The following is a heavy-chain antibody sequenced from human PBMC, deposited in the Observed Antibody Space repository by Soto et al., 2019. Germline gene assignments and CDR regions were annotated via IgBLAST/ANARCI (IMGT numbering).Heavy chain of an antibody. CDR1: VGSTSSYY. CDR2: IYYSGST. D-gene: IGHD3-9*01. V-gene: IGHV4-59*01. CDR3: AREYYDILTGSAYYYYYYMDV. J-gene: IGHJ6*03. Sequence: PSETLSLTCTVSVGSTSSYYWSWIRQPPGKGLEWIGYIYYSGSTNYNPSIKSRVTISVDTSKNQFSLKLSSVTAADTAVYYCAREYYDILTGSAYYYYYYMDVWGKGTTVT.